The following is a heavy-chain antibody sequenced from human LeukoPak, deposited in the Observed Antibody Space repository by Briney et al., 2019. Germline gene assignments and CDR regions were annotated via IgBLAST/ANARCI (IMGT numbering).Heavy chain of an antibody. V-gene: IGHV3-66*04. J-gene: IGHJ4*02. D-gene: IGHD3-9*01. Sequence: GGSLRLSCAASGFTVSSKYMSSVSQAPGKGLEWVSLISIAGSTNYADSVKGRFTISRDNSKNTLYLQMDSLRDEDTAVYYCASHPRRLAYFDYWGQGTLVTVSS. CDR3: ASHPRRLAYFDY. CDR2: ISIAGST. CDR1: GFTVSSKY.